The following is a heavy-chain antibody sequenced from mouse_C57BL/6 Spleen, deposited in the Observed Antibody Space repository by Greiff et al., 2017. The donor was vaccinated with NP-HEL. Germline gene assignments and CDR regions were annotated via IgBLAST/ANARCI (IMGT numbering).Heavy chain of an antibody. V-gene: IGHV1-54*01. D-gene: IGHD1-1*01. CDR2: INPGSGGT. CDR3: ARSRITTVVEYCDY. CDR1: GYAFTNYL. J-gene: IGHJ2*01. Sequence: VKLQQSGAELVRPGTSVKVSCKASGYAFTNYLIEWVKQRPGQGLEWIGVINPGSGGTNYNEKFKGKATLTADKSSSTAYMQLSSLTSEDSAVYFCARSRITTVVEYCDYWGQGTTLTVSS.